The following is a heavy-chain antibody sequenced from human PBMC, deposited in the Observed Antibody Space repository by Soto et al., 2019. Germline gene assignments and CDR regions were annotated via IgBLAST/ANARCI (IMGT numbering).Heavy chain of an antibody. CDR3: ARAMGGSYYYYYYGMDV. J-gene: IGHJ6*02. CDR2: IIPIFGTA. CDR1: GGTFSSYA. D-gene: IGHD1-26*01. Sequence: ASVKVSCKASGGTFSSYAISWVRQAPGQGLEWMGGIIPIFGTANYAQKFQGRVTITADESTSTAYMELSSLRSEDTAVYYCARAMGGSYYYYYYGMDVWGQGTTVTVS. V-gene: IGHV1-69*13.